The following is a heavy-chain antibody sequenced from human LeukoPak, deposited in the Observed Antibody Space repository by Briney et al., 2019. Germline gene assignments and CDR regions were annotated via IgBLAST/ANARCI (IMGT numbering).Heavy chain of an antibody. D-gene: IGHD1-1*01. J-gene: IGHJ4*02. CDR3: ARETGTASFDH. Sequence: GGSLRLSCAASGFTFSSYWMHWVRQAPGKGLEWISYISSSGTTVYYADSVKGRFTISRDNPKNSLFLQLNSLRVEDTAVYYCARETGTASFDHWGQGTLVTVSS. CDR2: ISSSGTTV. CDR1: GFTFSSYW. V-gene: IGHV3-48*04.